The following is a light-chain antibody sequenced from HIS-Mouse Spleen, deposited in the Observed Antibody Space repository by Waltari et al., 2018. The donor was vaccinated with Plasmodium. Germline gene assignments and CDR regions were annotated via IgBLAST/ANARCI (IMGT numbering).Light chain of an antibody. CDR1: QGISSY. Sequence: AIRMTQSPSSFSASTGDRVTITCRASQGISSYLAWYKQKPGKAPKLLIYAASTLQSVVPSRFSGSGSGTDFTLTISCLQSEDFATYYCQQYYSYPLTFGGGTKVEIK. CDR3: QQYYSYPLT. CDR2: AAS. J-gene: IGKJ4*01. V-gene: IGKV1-8*01.